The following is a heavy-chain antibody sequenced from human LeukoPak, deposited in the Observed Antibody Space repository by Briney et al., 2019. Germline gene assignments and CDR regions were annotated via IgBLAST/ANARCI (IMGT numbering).Heavy chain of an antibody. Sequence: PGGSLRLSCAASGFTFNNYWMHWVRQAPGEGLVWVSRIKSDVSSTSYADSVKGRFTISSDNAKNTLYLQMNSLRAEDTALYYCAREAATFDYWGQGTLVTVSS. CDR2: IKSDVSST. CDR1: GFTFNNYW. D-gene: IGHD6-13*01. CDR3: AREAATFDY. J-gene: IGHJ4*02. V-gene: IGHV3-74*01.